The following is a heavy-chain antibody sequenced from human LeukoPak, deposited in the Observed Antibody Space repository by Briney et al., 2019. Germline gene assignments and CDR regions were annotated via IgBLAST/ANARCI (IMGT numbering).Heavy chain of an antibody. CDR3: AREFEGQEAGAYGSGSYDVFDI. J-gene: IGHJ3*02. Sequence: GGSLRLSCAASGFTFSSNWMHWVRQAPGKGLVWVSRITSDASSTSYADSVKGRFTISRDNAKNTLYLRMNSLRAEDTAVYYCAREFEGQEAGAYGSGSYDVFDIWGQGTMVTVSS. D-gene: IGHD3-10*01. CDR1: GFTFSSNW. CDR2: ITSDASST. V-gene: IGHV3-74*01.